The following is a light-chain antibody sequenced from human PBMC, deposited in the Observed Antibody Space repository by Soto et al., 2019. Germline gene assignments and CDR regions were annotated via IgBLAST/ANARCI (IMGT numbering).Light chain of an antibody. V-gene: IGKV3D-15*01. J-gene: IGKJ5*01. Sequence: EIVMTQSPATLSVSPGERATLSCRASQSVSSNLAWYQQKPGQAPRLLIYGASTRATGIPARFSGSGSGTKFTLTISSLQSEDFAVYYCQQYNTWPLTFGQGTRLEIK. CDR1: QSVSSN. CDR3: QQYNTWPLT. CDR2: GAS.